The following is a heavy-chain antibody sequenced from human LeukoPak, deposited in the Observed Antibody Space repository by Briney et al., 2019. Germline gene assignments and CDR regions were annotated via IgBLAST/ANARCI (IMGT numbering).Heavy chain of an antibody. V-gene: IGHV4-61*02. Sequence: PSQTLSLTCTVSGDSINSNNYYWSWIRQPAGKGLEWIGRVYTSGSTNYNPSLKSRVTMSVDTSKNQFSLKLSSVTAADTAVYYCARGDSRRDFDYWGQGTLVTVSS. D-gene: IGHD3-22*01. CDR2: VYTSGST. CDR1: GDSINSNNYY. J-gene: IGHJ4*02. CDR3: ARGDSRRDFDY.